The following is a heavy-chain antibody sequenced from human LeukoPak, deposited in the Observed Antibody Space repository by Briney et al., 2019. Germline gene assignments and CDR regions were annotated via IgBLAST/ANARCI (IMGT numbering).Heavy chain of an antibody. D-gene: IGHD3-10*01. CDR3: ARETPYGSGSYPFDY. J-gene: IGHJ4*02. CDR2: IYNSGST. CDR1: GGSISIYY. Sequence: SETLSLTCTVSGGSISIYYWSWIRQPPGKGLEWIGYIYNSGSTNNNPSLKSRVTISVDTSKKQFSLKLSSVTAADTAVYYCARETPYGSGSYPFDYWGQGILVTVSS. V-gene: IGHV4-59*01.